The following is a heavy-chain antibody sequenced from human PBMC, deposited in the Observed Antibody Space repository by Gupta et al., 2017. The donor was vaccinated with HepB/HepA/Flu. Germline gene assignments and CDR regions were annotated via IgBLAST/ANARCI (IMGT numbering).Heavy chain of an antibody. CDR3: ARGARRRDTYDFWSGYANMPPVGVLDY. CDR1: GASFRAYY. V-gene: IGHV4-34*01. CDR2: INHSGST. D-gene: IGHD3-3*01. J-gene: IGHJ4*02. Sequence: QVQLQQWGAGLLKSSQTLSLTCAAHGASFRAYYCTWIRPPPGTGLWWMGEINHSGSTNYNPSLKSRVTISVDTSKNQFSLKLSSVTAADTAVYYCARGARRRDTYDFWSGYANMPPVGVLDYWGQGTLVTVSS.